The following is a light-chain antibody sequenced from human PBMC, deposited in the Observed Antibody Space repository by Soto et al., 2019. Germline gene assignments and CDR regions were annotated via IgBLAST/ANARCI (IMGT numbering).Light chain of an antibody. CDR1: SSDVGGYNF. CDR2: DVS. J-gene: IGLJ1*01. V-gene: IGLV2-14*01. CDR3: SSYTSSTTLV. Sequence: QPALTQPASVSGSPGQSITISCTGTSSDVGGYNFVSWYQQHPGKAPKLMIYDVSDRPSGVSNRFSASKSGNTASLTISGLQAEDEADYYCSSYTSSTTLVFGTGTKVTVL.